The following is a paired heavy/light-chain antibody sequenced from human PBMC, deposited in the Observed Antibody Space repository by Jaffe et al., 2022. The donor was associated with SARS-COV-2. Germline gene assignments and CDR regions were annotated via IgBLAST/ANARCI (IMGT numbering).Light chain of an antibody. V-gene: IGKV2-28*01. J-gene: IGKJ2*01. CDR2: LGS. Sequence: DIVMTQSPLSLPVTPGEPASISCKSSQSLLHSNGYNYLDWYLQKPGQSPQLLIYLGSSRASGVPDRFSGSGSGTDFTLKISRVEAEDVGVYYCMQGLQTSYTFGQGTKLDIK. CDR3: MQGLQTSYT. CDR1: QSLLHSNGYNY.
Heavy chain of an antibody. CDR1: GLVFSSHA. D-gene: IGHD6-13*01. V-gene: IGHV3-23*01. J-gene: IGHJ6*02. CDR2: ISGSGDST. Sequence: EVQLSESGGGLVQPGGSLRLSCAASGLVFSSHAMSWVRQAPGKGLEWVSVISGSGDSTKYADSVKGRFTISRDNSKNTVFIQMNSLRVEDTAVYYCAKGKQQLVFGQRVYGMDVWGRGTTVTVSS. CDR3: AKGKQQLVFGQRVYGMDV.